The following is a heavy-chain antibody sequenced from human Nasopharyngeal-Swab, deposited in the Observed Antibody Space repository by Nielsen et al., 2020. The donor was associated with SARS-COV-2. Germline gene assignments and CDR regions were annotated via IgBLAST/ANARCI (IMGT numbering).Heavy chain of an antibody. D-gene: IGHD6-19*01. Sequence: ASVKVSCKASGYTFTSYAMHWVRQAPGQRLEWMGWINAGNGNTKYSQKFQGRVTITRDTSASTAYMELSSLRSEDTAVYYCARDQSSGWYGALYYYHGMDVWGQGTTVTVSS. V-gene: IGHV1-3*01. CDR2: INAGNGNT. J-gene: IGHJ6*02. CDR3: ARDQSSGWYGALYYYHGMDV. CDR1: GYTFTSYA.